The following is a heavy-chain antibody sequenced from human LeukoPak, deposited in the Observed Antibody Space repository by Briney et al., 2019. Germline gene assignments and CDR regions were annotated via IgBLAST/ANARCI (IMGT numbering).Heavy chain of an antibody. CDR2: IYHSGST. V-gene: IGHV4-38-2*01. CDR1: GGSFSGYY. CDR3: ARAPRLPPLQYYFDY. D-gene: IGHD5-12*01. J-gene: IGHJ4*02. Sequence: KPSETLSLTCAVYGGSFSGYYWGWIRQPPGKGLEWIGSIYHSGSTYYNPSLKSRVTISVDTSKNQFSLKLSSVTAADTAVYYCARAPRLPPLQYYFDYWGQGTLVTVSS.